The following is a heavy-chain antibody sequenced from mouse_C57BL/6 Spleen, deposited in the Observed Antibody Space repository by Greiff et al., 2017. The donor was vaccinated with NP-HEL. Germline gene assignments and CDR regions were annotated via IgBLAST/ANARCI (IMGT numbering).Heavy chain of an antibody. CDR2: IYPGSGST. J-gene: IGHJ1*03. Sequence: QVQLQQPGAELVKPGASVKMSCKASGYTFTSYWITWVKQRPGQGLEWIGDIYPGSGSTNYNEKFKSKATLTVDTSSSTAYMQLSSLTSEDSAVYYCARSITTVVATYWYFDVWGTGTTVTVSS. V-gene: IGHV1-55*01. CDR1: GYTFTSYW. D-gene: IGHD1-1*01. CDR3: ARSITTVVATYWYFDV.